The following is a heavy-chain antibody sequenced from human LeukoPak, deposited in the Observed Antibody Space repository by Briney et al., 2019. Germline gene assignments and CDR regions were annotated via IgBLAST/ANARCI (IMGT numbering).Heavy chain of an antibody. CDR2: ISGSGGST. Sequence: GGSLRLSCAASGFTFSSYAMSWVRQAPGKGLEWVSAISGSGGSTYYADSVKGRFTISRDNSKNTLYVQMNSLRAEDTDVYYCAKPESPEIDAFDIWGQGTMVTVSS. D-gene: IGHD1-14*01. J-gene: IGHJ3*02. V-gene: IGHV3-23*01. CDR1: GFTFSSYA. CDR3: AKPESPEIDAFDI.